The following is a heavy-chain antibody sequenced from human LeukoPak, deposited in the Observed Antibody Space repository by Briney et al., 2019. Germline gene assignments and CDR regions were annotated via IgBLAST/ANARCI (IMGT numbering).Heavy chain of an antibody. J-gene: IGHJ4*02. D-gene: IGHD1-1*01. V-gene: IGHV3-30*04. Sequence: GGSLRLSCAASGFTFSSYAMHWVRQAPGKGLEWVAVISYDGSNKYYADSVKGRFTISRDNSKNTLYRQMNSLRAEDTAVYYCAREGGTGFDYWGQGTLVTVSS. CDR3: AREGGTGFDY. CDR2: ISYDGSNK. CDR1: GFTFSSYA.